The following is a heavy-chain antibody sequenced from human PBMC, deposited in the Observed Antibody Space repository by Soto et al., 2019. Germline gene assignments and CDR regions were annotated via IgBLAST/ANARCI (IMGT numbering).Heavy chain of an antibody. CDR3: AKGIKPYSSWLGTGFDP. CDR1: GFTFSSYG. CDR2: ISYDGSNK. V-gene: IGHV3-30*18. J-gene: IGHJ5*02. D-gene: IGHD3-22*01. Sequence: ESGGGVVQPGRSLRLSCAASGFTFSSYGMHWVRQAPGKGLEWVAVISYDGSNKYYADSVKGRFTISRDNSKKTLDLQMNSLRAEDTAVYYCAKGIKPYSSWLGTGFDPWGQGTLVTVSS.